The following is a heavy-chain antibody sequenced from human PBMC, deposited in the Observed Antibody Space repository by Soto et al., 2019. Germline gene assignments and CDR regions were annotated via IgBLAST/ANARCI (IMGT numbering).Heavy chain of an antibody. CDR1: RYRFTTTSLG. D-gene: IGHD6-13*01. J-gene: IGHJ4*02. Sequence: PQQSIRITGTYSRYRFTTTSLGLGWIRQHPGKALEWLTLIYWDDDKRYSPFLKSRLTITKDTSTNQVVLTMTNMDPVDTGTYYCAHLYWAASGTRYYFDYWGQGTLVTV. CDR3: AHLYWAASGTRYYFDY. CDR2: IYWDDDK. V-gene: IGHV2-5*02.